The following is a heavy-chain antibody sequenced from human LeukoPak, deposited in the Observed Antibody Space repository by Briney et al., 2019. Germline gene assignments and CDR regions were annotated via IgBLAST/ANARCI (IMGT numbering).Heavy chain of an antibody. J-gene: IGHJ4*02. D-gene: IGHD1-26*01. CDR2: INPNNGVT. Sequence: ASVKVSCKASGYTFIGYYMHWVRQAPGQGLEWMGWINPNNGVTNYTQKFQGRVTMTRDSSISTVYMELSRLRSDDTAVYYCARNWELKWAFDYWGQGTLVTVSS. CDR1: GYTFIGYY. V-gene: IGHV1-2*02. CDR3: ARNWELKWAFDY.